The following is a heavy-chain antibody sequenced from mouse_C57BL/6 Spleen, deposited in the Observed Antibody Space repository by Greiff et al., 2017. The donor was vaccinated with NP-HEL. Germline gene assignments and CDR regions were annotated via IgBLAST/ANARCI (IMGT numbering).Heavy chain of an antibody. J-gene: IGHJ3*01. CDR2: ISSGGSYT. D-gene: IGHD1-1*01. CDR1: GFTFSSYG. V-gene: IGHV5-6*01. CDR3: ARHGGGSSWFAY. Sequence: EVKLVESGGDLVKPGGSLKLSCAASGFTFSSYGMSWVRQTPDKRLEWVATISSGGSYTYYPDRVKGRFTISRDNGKNTLYLQMSSLKSEDTAMYYCARHGGGSSWFAYWGQGTLVTVSA.